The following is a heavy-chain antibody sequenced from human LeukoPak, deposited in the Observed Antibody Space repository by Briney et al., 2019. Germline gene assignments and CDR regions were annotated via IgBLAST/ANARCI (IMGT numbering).Heavy chain of an antibody. Sequence: AASVKVSCKASGYTFTSYDINWVRQATGQGLEWMGWMNPNSGNTGYAQKFQGRVTMTRNTSISTAYMELSSLRSEDTAVYYCARDHMGSSWYGVNWFDPWGQGTLVTVSS. V-gene: IGHV1-8*01. J-gene: IGHJ5*02. CDR1: GYTFTSYD. D-gene: IGHD6-13*01. CDR2: MNPNSGNT. CDR3: ARDHMGSSWYGVNWFDP.